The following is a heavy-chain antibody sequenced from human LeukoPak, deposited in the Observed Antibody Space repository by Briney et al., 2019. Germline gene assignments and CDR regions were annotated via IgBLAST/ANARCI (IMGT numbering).Heavy chain of an antibody. CDR2: ISAYNGNT. CDR3: AVSGYDLREGYYFDY. D-gene: IGHD5-12*01. Sequence: ASVKVSCKASGYTFTSYGISWVRQAPGQGLEWMGWISAYNGNTNYSQKLQGRVTMTTDTSTSTAYMELRSLRSDDTAVYYCAVSGYDLREGYYFDYWGQGTLVTVSS. J-gene: IGHJ4*02. V-gene: IGHV1-18*01. CDR1: GYTFTSYG.